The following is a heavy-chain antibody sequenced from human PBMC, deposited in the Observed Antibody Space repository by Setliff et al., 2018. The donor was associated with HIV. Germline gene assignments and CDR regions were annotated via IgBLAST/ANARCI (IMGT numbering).Heavy chain of an antibody. V-gene: IGHV4-34*01. D-gene: IGHD3-22*01. CDR3: ARDTYDSRGYPRGYFDY. Sequence: KPSETLSLTCAVYGGSFSASYWSWIRQAPGKGLEWIGEINHGGGTNYNPSLKSRVTLSVKTSKNQFSLKLNSVTAADTAVYYCARDTYDSRGYPRGYFDYWGQGTLVTVSS. CDR2: INHGGGT. CDR1: GGSFSASY. J-gene: IGHJ4*02.